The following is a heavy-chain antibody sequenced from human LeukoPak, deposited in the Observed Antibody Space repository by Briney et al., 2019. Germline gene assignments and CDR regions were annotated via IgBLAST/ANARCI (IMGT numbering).Heavy chain of an antibody. CDR2: IYYSGST. CDR3: ARDRYDILTGPYGMDV. Sequence: SETLSLTCTVSGGSISSSSYYWGWIRQPPGKGLEWIGSIYYSGSTYYNPSLKSRVTISVDTSKNQFSLKLSSVTAADTAVYYCARDRYDILTGPYGMDVWGQGTTVTVSS. D-gene: IGHD3-9*01. CDR1: GGSISSSSYY. J-gene: IGHJ6*02. V-gene: IGHV4-39*07.